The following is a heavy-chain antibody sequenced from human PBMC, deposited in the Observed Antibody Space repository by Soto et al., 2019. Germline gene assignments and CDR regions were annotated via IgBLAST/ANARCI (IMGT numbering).Heavy chain of an antibody. D-gene: IGHD6-13*01. Sequence: SETLSLTCTVSGGSISSYYWSWIRQPPGKGLEWIGYIYYSGSTNYNPSLKSRVTISVDTSKNQFSLKLSSVTAADTAVYYCARDRAGSSLPSYYYYGMDVWGQGTTVTVSS. CDR1: GGSISSYY. J-gene: IGHJ6*02. V-gene: IGHV4-59*01. CDR3: ARDRAGSSLPSYYYYGMDV. CDR2: IYYSGST.